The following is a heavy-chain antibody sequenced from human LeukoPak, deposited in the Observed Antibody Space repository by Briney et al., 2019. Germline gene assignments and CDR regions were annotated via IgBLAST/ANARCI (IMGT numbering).Heavy chain of an antibody. CDR1: GYSFTGYY. CDR3: ARGGFYYDSSGIDY. Sequence: ASVKVSCKASGYSFTGYYMHWVRQAPGQGLEWMGWINPNSGDTKYAQKFQGRVTMTRDTSISTAYMELTRLRSDDTAVYYCARGGFYYDSSGIDYWGQGTLVTVSS. CDR2: INPNSGDT. D-gene: IGHD3-22*01. V-gene: IGHV1-2*02. J-gene: IGHJ4*02.